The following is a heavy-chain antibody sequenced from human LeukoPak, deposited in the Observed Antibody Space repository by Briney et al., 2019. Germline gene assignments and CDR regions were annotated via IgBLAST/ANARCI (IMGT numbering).Heavy chain of an antibody. J-gene: IGHJ4*02. CDR2: IYWDGGRT. V-gene: IGHV3-43*01. CDR3: RKDLHESDLCIGYQY. D-gene: IGHD3-3*01. CDR1: GFSFDEYR. Sequence: GGSLRLSCAASGFSFDEYRMLGVRQAPGKGLEWVSDIYWDGGRTYYAHSVKGRFTISRDNDQKSPDVQMNSLRTQDTAFYCCRKDLHESDLCIGYQYRGQGTLDTVPP.